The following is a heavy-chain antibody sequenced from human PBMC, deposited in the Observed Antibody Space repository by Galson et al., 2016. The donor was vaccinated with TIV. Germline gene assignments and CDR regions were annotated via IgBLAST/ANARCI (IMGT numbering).Heavy chain of an antibody. CDR3: AREMYFYDSSRKGDAFDV. CDR1: EDTFSNHA. D-gene: IGHD3-22*01. J-gene: IGHJ3*01. CDR2: IVPIFRTP. Sequence: SVKVSCKASEDTFSNHAISWARQAPGQGLEWMGRIVPIFRTPTYAQTFQGRVTLTADDSTSTAYMELSNLRSEDTAVYYCAREMYFYDSSRKGDAFDVWGQGSMVTVSS. V-gene: IGHV1-69*13.